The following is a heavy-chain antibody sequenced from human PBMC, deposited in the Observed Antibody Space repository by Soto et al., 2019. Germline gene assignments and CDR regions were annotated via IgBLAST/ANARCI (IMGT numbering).Heavy chain of an antibody. CDR3: ARVVRRSLFLAAAGTALDY. Sequence: ASVKVSCKASGYTFTSYGISWVRQAPGQGLEWMGWISAYNGNTNYAQKLQGRVTMTTDTSTSTAYMELRSLRSDDTAVYYCARVVRRSLFLAAAGTALDYWGQGTLVTVSS. CDR1: GYTFTSYG. J-gene: IGHJ4*02. V-gene: IGHV1-18*01. CDR2: ISAYNGNT. D-gene: IGHD6-13*01.